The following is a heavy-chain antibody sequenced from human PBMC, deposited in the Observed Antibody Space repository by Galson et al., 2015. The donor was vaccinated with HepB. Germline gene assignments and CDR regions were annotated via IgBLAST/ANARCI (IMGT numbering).Heavy chain of an antibody. J-gene: IGHJ4*02. CDR3: TTVKPRVAGRRGYIDY. CDR2: IKSKTDGGTT. CDR1: GFTFSTYS. D-gene: IGHD6-13*01. Sequence: SLRLSCAASGFTFSTYSMNWVRQAPGKGLEWVGRIKSKTDGGTTDYAAPVKGRFTISRDDSKNTLYLQMNSLKTEDTAVYYGTTVKPRVAGRRGYIDYWGQGTLVTVSS. V-gene: IGHV3-15*01.